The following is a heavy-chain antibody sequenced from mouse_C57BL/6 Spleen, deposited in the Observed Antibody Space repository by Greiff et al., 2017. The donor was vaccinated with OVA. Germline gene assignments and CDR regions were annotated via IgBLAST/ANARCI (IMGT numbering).Heavy chain of an antibody. CDR1: GYSITSGYY. Sequence: EVQLQQSGPGLVKPSQSLSLTCSVTGYSITSGYYWNWIRQFPGNKLEWMGYISYDGSNKYNPSLKNRISITRDTSKNQFFLKLNSVTTEYTATYFCARGTTVVDAWFAYWGQGTLVTVSA. D-gene: IGHD1-1*01. CDR3: ARGTTVVDAWFAY. V-gene: IGHV3-6*01. J-gene: IGHJ3*01. CDR2: ISYDGSN.